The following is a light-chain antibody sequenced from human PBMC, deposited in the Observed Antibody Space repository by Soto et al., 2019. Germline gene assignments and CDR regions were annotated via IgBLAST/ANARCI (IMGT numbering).Light chain of an antibody. CDR3: QRYNNRPTLT. V-gene: IGKV3-15*01. Sequence: EIVITQSPATLSVSPGERATLSCRASQSVSSKLAWYGQKPGQAPRLLIYGASTRANGIPARFSGSGSGTELTLTLSSLQSEDFAVYDYQRYNNRPTLTFGGGTKVDIK. CDR1: QSVSSK. CDR2: GAS. J-gene: IGKJ4*01.